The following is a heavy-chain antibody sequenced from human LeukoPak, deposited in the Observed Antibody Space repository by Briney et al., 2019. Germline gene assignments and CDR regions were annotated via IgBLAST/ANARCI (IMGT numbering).Heavy chain of an antibody. V-gene: IGHV3-21*01. D-gene: IGHD3-10*01. Sequence: PGGSLRLSCEVSGFTFSSYSMNWVRQAPGKGLEWVSSISSSSSYIYYADSVKGRFTISRDNAKNSLYLQMNSLRAEDTAVYYCARGDYVLLWFGESYGPPSFGYWGQGTLVTVSS. CDR2: ISSSSSYI. CDR1: GFTFSSYS. CDR3: ARGDYVLLWFGESYGPPSFGY. J-gene: IGHJ4*02.